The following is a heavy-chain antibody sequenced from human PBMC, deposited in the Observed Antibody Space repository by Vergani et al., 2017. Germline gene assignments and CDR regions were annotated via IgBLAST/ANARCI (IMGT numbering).Heavy chain of an antibody. Sequence: EVQLVESGGGLVQPGGSLRLSCAASGFTFSSYGMHWVRQAPGKGLEWVSGISWNSGSIGYADSVKGRFTISRDNAKNSLYLQMNSLRAEDTAVYYCAKDSLRGRYFDWFVNDYWGQGTLVTVSS. J-gene: IGHJ4*02. CDR3: AKDSLRGRYFDWFVNDY. CDR1: GFTFSSYG. CDR2: ISWNSGSI. D-gene: IGHD3-9*01. V-gene: IGHV3-9*01.